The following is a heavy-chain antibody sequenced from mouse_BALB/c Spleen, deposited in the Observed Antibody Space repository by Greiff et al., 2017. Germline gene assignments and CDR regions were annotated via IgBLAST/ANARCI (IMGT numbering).Heavy chain of an antibody. J-gene: IGHJ1*01. CDR2: INPSNGRT. D-gene: IGHD2-4*01. CDR1: GYTFTSYW. CDR3: ASIYYDYDSLSYWYFDG. V-gene: IGHV1S81*02. Sequence: QVQLQQPGAELVKPGASVKLSCKASGYTFTSYWMHWVKQRPGQGLEWIGEINPSNGRTNYNEKFKSKATLTVDKSSSTAYMQLSSLTSEDSAVYYCASIYYDYDSLSYWYFDGWGAGTTVTVSS.